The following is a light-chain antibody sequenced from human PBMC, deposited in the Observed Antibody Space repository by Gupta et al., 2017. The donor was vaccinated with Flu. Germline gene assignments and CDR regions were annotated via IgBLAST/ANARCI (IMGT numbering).Light chain of an antibody. J-gene: IGKJ2*01. CDR3: QHRSNWPPYT. CDR2: DAS. Sequence: EIVLTRSPATLSLSPGERATLSCRASQSISSYLAWYQQKPGQAPRLLIYDASNRATGTPARFSGSGSGTDFTLTISSLEPEDFAVYYCQHRSNWPPYTFGQGTKLEIK. V-gene: IGKV3-11*01. CDR1: QSISSY.